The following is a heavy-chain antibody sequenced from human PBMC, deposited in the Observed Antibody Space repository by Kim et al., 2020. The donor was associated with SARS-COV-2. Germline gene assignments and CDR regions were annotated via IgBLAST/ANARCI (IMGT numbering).Heavy chain of an antibody. CDR2: ISAYNGNT. V-gene: IGHV1-18*01. J-gene: IGHJ6*03. CDR3: ARDHSSGWWSILYYYYYMDV. D-gene: IGHD6-19*01. CDR1: GYTFTSYG. Sequence: ASVKVSCKASGYTFTSYGISWVRQAPGQGLEWMGWISAYNGNTNYAQKLQGRVTMTTDTSTSTAYMELRSLRSDDTAVYYCARDHSSGWWSILYYYYYMDVWGKGTTVTVSS.